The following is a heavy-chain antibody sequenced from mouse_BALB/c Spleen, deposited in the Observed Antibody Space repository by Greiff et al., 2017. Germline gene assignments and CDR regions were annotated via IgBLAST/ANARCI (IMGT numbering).Heavy chain of an antibody. J-gene: IGHJ3*01. CDR3: ARDSSPSYGSSFAY. Sequence: EVKLVESGGGLVQPGGSRKLSCAASGFTFSDYGMAWVRQAPGKGPEWVAFISNLAYSIYYADTVTGRFTISRENAKNTLYLEMSSLRSEDTAMYYCARDSSPSYGSSFAYWGQGTLVTVSA. V-gene: IGHV5-15*02. CDR2: ISNLAYSI. CDR1: GFTFSDYG. D-gene: IGHD1-1*01.